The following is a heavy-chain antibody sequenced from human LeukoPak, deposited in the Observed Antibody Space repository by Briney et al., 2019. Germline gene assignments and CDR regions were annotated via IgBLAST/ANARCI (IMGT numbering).Heavy chain of an antibody. V-gene: IGHV4-4*07. J-gene: IGHJ3*02. CDR1: GGSISSYY. CDR3: ARSPTFPDAFDI. Sequence: PSETLSLTCTVSGGSISSYYWSWIRQPAGKGLEWIGRIYTSGSTNYNPSLKSRVTISVDKSKNQFSLKLSSVTAADTAVYYCARSPTFPDAFDIWGRGTMVTVSS. CDR2: IYTSGST. D-gene: IGHD2/OR15-2a*01.